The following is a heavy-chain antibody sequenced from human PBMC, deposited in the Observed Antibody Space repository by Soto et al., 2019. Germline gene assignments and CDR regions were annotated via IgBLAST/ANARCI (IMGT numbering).Heavy chain of an antibody. CDR2: INAGNGNT. V-gene: IGHV1-3*01. J-gene: IGHJ6*01. D-gene: IGHD3-10*01. CDR3: ARALGSGSFAYYGMDV. Sequence: QVQLVQSGADVKKPGASVKVPCKASGYMFTTFAVHWVRQAPGQGLEWMGWINAGNGNTKYSQKFQGRVTITRDTSATTAYVELTSLRSEDTAVYYCARALGSGSFAYYGMDVW. CDR1: GYMFTTFA.